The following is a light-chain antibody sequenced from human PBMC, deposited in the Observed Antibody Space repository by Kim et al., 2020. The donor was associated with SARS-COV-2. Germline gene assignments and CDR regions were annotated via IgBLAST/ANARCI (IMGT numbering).Light chain of an antibody. CDR1: QNISRY. CDR2: AAS. Sequence: DIQMTQSPSSLSAFVGDRVTISCRASQNISRYLNWFQQRPGKAPKFLIYAASGLQSGVPSRFSGSGSGTDFTLTITSLQPEDFATYFCQQSSTTPNTFGGGTKV. V-gene: IGKV1-39*01. CDR3: QQSSTTPNT. J-gene: IGKJ4*01.